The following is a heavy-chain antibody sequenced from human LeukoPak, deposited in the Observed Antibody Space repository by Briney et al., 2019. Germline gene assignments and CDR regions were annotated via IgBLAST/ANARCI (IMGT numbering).Heavy chain of an antibody. D-gene: IGHD3-10*01. Sequence: PSETLSLTCTVSGGSISSYYWSWIRQPAGKGLEWIGRIYTSGSTNYNPSLKSRVTMSVDTSKNQFSLKLSSGTAADTAVYYCARDYPYGSGNNWFDPWGQGTLVTVSS. V-gene: IGHV4-4*07. CDR1: GGSISSYY. CDR2: IYTSGST. J-gene: IGHJ5*02. CDR3: ARDYPYGSGNNWFDP.